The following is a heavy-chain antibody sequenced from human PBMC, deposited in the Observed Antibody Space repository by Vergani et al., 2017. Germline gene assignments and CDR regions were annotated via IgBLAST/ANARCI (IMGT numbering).Heavy chain of an antibody. V-gene: IGHV4-59*08. Sequence: QVQLQESGPGLVKPSETLSLTCTVSGGSISSYYWSWIRQPPGKGLEWIGYIYYSGATNYNPSLRSRAIMSVDASKKQFSLKLTSVTAADTAIYFCARTESFILRYFHWALWGQGTLVTVSS. CDR3: ARTESFILRYFHWAL. CDR1: GGSISSYY. CDR2: IYYSGAT. J-gene: IGHJ4*02. D-gene: IGHD3-9*01.